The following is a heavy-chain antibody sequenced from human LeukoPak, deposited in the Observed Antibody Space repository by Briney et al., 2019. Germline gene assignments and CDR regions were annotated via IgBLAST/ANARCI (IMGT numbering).Heavy chain of an antibody. D-gene: IGHD3-3*01. CDR3: AGGPFFGVVITTNWFGP. CDR2: IIPIFGTA. V-gene: IGHV1-69*01. Sequence: SVKVSCKASGGTFSSYAISWVRQAPGQGLEWMGGIIPIFGTANYAQKFQGRVTITADESTSTAYMELSSLRSEDTAVYYCAGGPFFGVVITTNWFGPWGQGTLVTVSS. J-gene: IGHJ5*02. CDR1: GGTFSSYA.